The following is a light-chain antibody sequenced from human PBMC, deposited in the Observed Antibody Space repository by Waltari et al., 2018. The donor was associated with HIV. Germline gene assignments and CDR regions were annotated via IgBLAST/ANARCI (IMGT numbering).Light chain of an antibody. J-gene: IGLJ2*01. V-gene: IGLV2-11*01. CDR1: STDVGDYNS. CDR2: DVS. CDR3: CSYAGSYTRV. Sequence: QSALTQPRSVPGSLGQSVTISCTGTSTDVGDYNSVSWYQHHPGKAPKLTIYDVSKRPSGVPDRFSGSKSGNTASLTISGLQAGDEAYYFCCSYAGSYTRVFGGGTKLTVL.